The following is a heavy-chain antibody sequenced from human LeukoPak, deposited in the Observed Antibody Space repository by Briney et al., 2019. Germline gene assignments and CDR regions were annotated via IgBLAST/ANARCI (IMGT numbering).Heavy chain of an antibody. CDR1: GGSISGSNW. J-gene: IGHJ4*02. CDR3: ARVAYVWGSYRYYFDY. Sequence: SETLSLTCAVSGGSISGSNWWSWARQPPGKGLEWIGEIYHSGSTNYNPSLKSRVTISVDKSKNQFSLKLSSVTAADTAVYYCARVAYVWGSYRYYFDYWGQGTLVTVSS. CDR2: IYHSGST. V-gene: IGHV4-4*02. D-gene: IGHD3-16*02.